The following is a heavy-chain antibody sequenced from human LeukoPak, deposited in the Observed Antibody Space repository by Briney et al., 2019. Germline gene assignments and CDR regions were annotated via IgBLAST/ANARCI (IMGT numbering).Heavy chain of an antibody. CDR2: MYYSGIT. D-gene: IGHD3-10*01. V-gene: IGHV4-59*01. Sequence: SETLSLTCTVSGGSISSYYWSWIRQPPWQALEWIGYMYYSGITNYNPSLKSRVTISVDTSKNQCSLKLSSVTAADTAVYYCARVPKGSGYLDHWGQGTLVTVSS. CDR1: GGSISSYY. J-gene: IGHJ4*02. CDR3: ARVPKGSGYLDH.